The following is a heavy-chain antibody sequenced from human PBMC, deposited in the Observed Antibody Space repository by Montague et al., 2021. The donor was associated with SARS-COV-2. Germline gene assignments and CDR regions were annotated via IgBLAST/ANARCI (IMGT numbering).Heavy chain of an antibody. CDR3: TSGREGNYNVMDV. D-gene: IGHD1-1*01. Sequence: CAISGDSVSSISATWNWLTYSPSRGLQWLCRTYYRSKWYNDYAVSVRGRVTINPDTSKNQFSLQLNSVTPEDTAIYYCTSGREGNYNVMDVWGQGTTVTVSS. J-gene: IGHJ6*02. CDR2: TYYRSKWYN. CDR1: GDSVSSISAT. V-gene: IGHV6-1*01.